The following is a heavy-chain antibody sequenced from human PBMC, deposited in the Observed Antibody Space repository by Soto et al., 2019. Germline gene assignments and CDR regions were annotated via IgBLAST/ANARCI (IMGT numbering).Heavy chain of an antibody. V-gene: IGHV4-39*01. J-gene: IGHJ5*02. D-gene: IGHD2-2*01. CDR3: ERLHCTSPGCVPIDP. Sequence: SETLSLTCTVSGGSVSSGSYYWSWIRQPPGKGLEWIGSIYYSGTSSYNPSLESRVTMSVDTSKKQFSLRLRSVTATDTAVYYCERLHCTSPGCVPIDPWGHGTLGTVS. CDR2: IYYSGTS. CDR1: GGSVSSGSYY.